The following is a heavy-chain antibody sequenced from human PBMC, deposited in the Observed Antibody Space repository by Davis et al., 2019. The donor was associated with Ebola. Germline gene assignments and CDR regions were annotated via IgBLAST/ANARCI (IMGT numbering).Heavy chain of an antibody. CDR3: ATTSGLPRGYYGMDV. D-gene: IGHD6-25*01. J-gene: IGHJ6*02. Sequence: ASVKVSCKASGYTFTSYYMHWVRQAPGQGLEWMGIINPSGGSTSYAQKFQGRVTMTRDTSTSTVYMELSSLRSEDTAVYYCATTSGLPRGYYGMDVWGQGTTVTVSS. CDR2: INPSGGST. CDR1: GYTFTSYY. V-gene: IGHV1-46*01.